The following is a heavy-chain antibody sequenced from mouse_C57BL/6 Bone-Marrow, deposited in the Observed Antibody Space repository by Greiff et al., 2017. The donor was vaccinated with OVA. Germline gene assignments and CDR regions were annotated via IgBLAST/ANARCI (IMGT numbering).Heavy chain of an antibody. CDR1: GFTIKNTY. Sequence: EVQGVESVAELVRPGASVKLSCTASGFTIKNTYMHWVKQRPEQGLEWIGRIDPANGNTKYAPKFQGKAPITADTSSNTAYLQLSSLTSEDTAIYYWARESSFFYYDYDWFAYWGQGTLVTVSA. D-gene: IGHD2-4*01. CDR2: IDPANGNT. CDR3: ARESSFFYYDYDWFAY. J-gene: IGHJ3*01. V-gene: IGHV14-3*01.